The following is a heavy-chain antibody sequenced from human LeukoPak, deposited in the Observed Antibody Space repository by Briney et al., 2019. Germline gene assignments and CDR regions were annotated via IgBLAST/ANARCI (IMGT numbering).Heavy chain of an antibody. D-gene: IGHD6-19*01. CDR2: MNPNSGST. CDR3: ARRAVAGTDAFDI. CDR1: GYTFTSYD. Sequence: ASVKVSCKASGYTFTSYDINWVRQATGQGLEWMGWMNPNSGSTGYAQKFQGRVTMTRNTSISTAYMELSSLRSEDTAVYYCARRAVAGTDAFDIWGQGTMVTVSS. V-gene: IGHV1-8*01. J-gene: IGHJ3*02.